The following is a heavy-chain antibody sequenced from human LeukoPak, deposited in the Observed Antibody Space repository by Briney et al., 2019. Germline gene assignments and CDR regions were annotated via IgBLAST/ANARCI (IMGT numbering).Heavy chain of an antibody. D-gene: IGHD2-2*01. Sequence: ASVKVSCKASGYTFTSYYMHWVRQAPGQGLEWMGIINPSGGSTSYAQKFQGRVTMTRDTSTSTVYMELSSLRSEDTAVYYCARVARVVPAATNPWYFDYWGQGTLVTVSS. CDR1: GYTFTSYY. V-gene: IGHV1-46*01. J-gene: IGHJ4*02. CDR2: INPSGGST. CDR3: ARVARVVPAATNPWYFDY.